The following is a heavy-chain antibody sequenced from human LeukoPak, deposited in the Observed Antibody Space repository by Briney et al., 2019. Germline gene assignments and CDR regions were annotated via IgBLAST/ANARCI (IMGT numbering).Heavy chain of an antibody. CDR1: GYTFTSYG. V-gene: IGHV1-18*01. Sequence: GASVKVSCKASGYTFTSYGISWVRQAPGQGLEWMGWISAYNGNTNYAQKLQGRVTMTTDTSTSTAYMELRSLRSDDTAVYYCASIAVAGTGLSIFDYWGQGTLVTVSS. D-gene: IGHD6-19*01. CDR3: ASIAVAGTGLSIFDY. CDR2: ISAYNGNT. J-gene: IGHJ4*02.